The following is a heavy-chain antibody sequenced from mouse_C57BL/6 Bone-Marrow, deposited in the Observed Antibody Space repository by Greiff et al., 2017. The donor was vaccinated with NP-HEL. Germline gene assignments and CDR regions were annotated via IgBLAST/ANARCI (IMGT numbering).Heavy chain of an antibody. V-gene: IGHV5-9*01. Sequence: EVMLVESGGGLVKPGGSLKLSCAASGFTFSSYTMSWVRQTPEKRLEWVATISGGGGNTYYPDSVKGRFTISRDNAKNTLYLQMSSLRSEDTALYYCARRGILSPFDYWGQGTTLTVSS. D-gene: IGHD1-1*02. CDR3: ARRGILSPFDY. CDR2: ISGGGGNT. J-gene: IGHJ2*01. CDR1: GFTFSSYT.